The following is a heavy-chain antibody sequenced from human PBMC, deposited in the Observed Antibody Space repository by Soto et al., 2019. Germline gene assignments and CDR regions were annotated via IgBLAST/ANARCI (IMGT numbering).Heavy chain of an antibody. CDR1: GFTFSTYD. CDR3: ARASVGMDV. V-gene: IGHV3-13*01. CDR2: IGTAGDT. Sequence: EVQLVESGGGLVQPGGSLRLSCAASGFTFSTYDMHWVRQVTGKGLEWVSAIGTAGDTYYSGSVKGRFTISRENAKNSLYLQMNSLRGEDTAVYYCARASVGMDVWGQGTTVTVSS. J-gene: IGHJ6*02.